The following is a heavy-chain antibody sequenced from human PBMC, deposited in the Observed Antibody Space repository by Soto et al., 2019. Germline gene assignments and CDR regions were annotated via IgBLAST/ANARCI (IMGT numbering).Heavy chain of an antibody. D-gene: IGHD2-15*01. CDR1: GGTFSSYA. CDR2: IIPIFGTA. J-gene: IGHJ4*02. CDR3: ARGGDIVLVVAAIPLDY. V-gene: IGHV1-69*13. Sequence: SVKVSCKASGGTFSSYAISWVRQAPGQGLEWMGGIIPIFGTANYAQKFQGRVTITADESTSTAYMELSSLRSEDTAVYYCARGGDIVLVVAAIPLDYCGPGTLVSVYS.